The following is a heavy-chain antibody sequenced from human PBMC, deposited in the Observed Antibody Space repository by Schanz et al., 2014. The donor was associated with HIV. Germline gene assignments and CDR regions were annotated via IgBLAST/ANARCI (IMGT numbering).Heavy chain of an antibody. CDR3: RVFMYSFDV. Sequence: EVQLLESGGGLAQPGGSLRLSCVTSGFTFGTKWMYWVRQGPGKGLAWVSYITPDGSVTYADSVKGRFTTSRDSSKNTLYLQMNSLRVEDTATYYCRVFMYSFDVWGQGTMVTVSS. CDR2: ITPDGSVT. J-gene: IGHJ3*01. V-gene: IGHV3-74*02. D-gene: IGHD2-8*01. CDR1: GFTFGTKW.